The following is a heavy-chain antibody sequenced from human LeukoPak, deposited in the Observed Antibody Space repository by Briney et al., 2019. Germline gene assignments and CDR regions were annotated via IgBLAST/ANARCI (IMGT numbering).Heavy chain of an antibody. CDR1: GFTFSSNG. V-gene: IGHV3-33*01. CDR3: ERDRGNSYFDY. Sequence: PGGSLRLSCAASGFTFSSNGMHWVRQGPGKGLEWVTFIWYDGSNKYYADSVKGRFTISRDNSKNTLYLQMNSLRADDTAVYYCERDRGNSYFDYWGQGTLVTVSS. CDR2: IWYDGSNK. J-gene: IGHJ4*02. D-gene: IGHD1-26*01.